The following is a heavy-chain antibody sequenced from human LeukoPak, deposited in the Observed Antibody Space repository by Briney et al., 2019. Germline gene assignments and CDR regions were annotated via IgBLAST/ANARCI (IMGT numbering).Heavy chain of an antibody. Sequence: GGSLRLSCAASGFTFNSYALTWVRQAPGKGLEWVSAISGSGDTTSYADSVKGRFTISRDNSKNTLYLQMNSLRAEDTAVYYCAKDRQYIASRPDYWGQGILVTVSS. CDR2: ISGSGDTT. V-gene: IGHV3-23*01. CDR1: GFTFNSYA. CDR3: AKDRQYIASRPDY. J-gene: IGHJ4*02. D-gene: IGHD6-6*01.